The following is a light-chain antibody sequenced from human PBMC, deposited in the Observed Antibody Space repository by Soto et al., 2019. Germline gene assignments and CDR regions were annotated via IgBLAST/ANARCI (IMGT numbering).Light chain of an antibody. Sequence: QSVLTQPPSASGTPGQRVPISCSGSTSNIGINTVNWYQQLPGTAPKLLMYSDNQRPSGVPDRFSGSKSGTSASLAISGLQSEDEADYYCAAWDDRLNGFVFGTGTKLTVL. CDR2: SDN. J-gene: IGLJ1*01. CDR1: TSNIGINT. CDR3: AAWDDRLNGFV. V-gene: IGLV1-44*01.